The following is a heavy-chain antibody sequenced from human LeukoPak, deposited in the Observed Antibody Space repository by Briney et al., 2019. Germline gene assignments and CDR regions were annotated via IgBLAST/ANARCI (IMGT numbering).Heavy chain of an antibody. CDR2: ISWNSGSI. J-gene: IGHJ4*02. Sequence: GGSLRLSCAASGFTFDDYAMHWVRQAPGKGLEWVSGISWNSGSIGYADSVKGRFTISRDNAKNSLYVQMNSLRAEDTALYYCAKDINLYYYDSSGYSGFDYWGQGTLVTVSS. V-gene: IGHV3-9*01. CDR1: GFTFDDYA. CDR3: AKDINLYYYDSSGYSGFDY. D-gene: IGHD3-22*01.